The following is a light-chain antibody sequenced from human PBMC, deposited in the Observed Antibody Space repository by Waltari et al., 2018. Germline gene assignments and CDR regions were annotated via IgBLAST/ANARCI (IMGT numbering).Light chain of an antibody. Sequence: QSALTQPASVSGSPGQSITISCTGTSSDIGAYNYVSCYQQHPGKAPKLLISGVTNRPSGVPDRFSGSKSGNTASLRISGLQAEDEADYYCSSYRSRNTPVLFGGGTTLTVV. J-gene: IGLJ3*02. CDR1: SSDIGAYNY. CDR2: GVT. CDR3: SSYRSRNTPVL. V-gene: IGLV2-14*01.